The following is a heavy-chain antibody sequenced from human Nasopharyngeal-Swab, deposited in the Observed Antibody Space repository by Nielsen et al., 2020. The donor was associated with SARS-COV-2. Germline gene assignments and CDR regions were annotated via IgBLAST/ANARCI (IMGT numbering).Heavy chain of an antibody. D-gene: IGHD3-16*01. J-gene: IGHJ4*02. V-gene: IGHV1-2*06. CDR3: ARNDEVVRFGVDY. Sequence: ASVKVSCKASGYTFTSYDINWVRQASGQGLEWVGRINPNSGGTNYAQKFQGRVTMTRDTSITTAYMELSRLRSDDTAVYYCARNDEVVRFGVDYWGQGTLVTVSS. CDR1: GYTFTSYD. CDR2: INPNSGGT.